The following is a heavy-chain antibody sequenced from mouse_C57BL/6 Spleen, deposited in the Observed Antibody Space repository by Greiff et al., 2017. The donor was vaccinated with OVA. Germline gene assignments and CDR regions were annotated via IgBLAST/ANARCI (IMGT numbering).Heavy chain of an antibody. V-gene: IGHV1-69*01. Sequence: QVQLQPPGAELVMPGASVKLSCKASGYTFTSYWMHWVKQRPGQGLEWIGEIDPSDSYTNYNQKFKGKSTLTVDKSSSTAYMQLSSLTSEDSAVYYGGRYSYCSSYPFDYWGQGTTVTVSS. CDR3: GRYSYCSSYPFDY. D-gene: IGHD1-1*01. CDR1: GYTFTSYW. CDR2: IDPSDSYT. J-gene: IGHJ2*01.